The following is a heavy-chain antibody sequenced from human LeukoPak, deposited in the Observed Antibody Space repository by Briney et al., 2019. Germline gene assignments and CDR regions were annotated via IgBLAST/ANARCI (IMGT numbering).Heavy chain of an antibody. J-gene: IGHJ6*03. Sequence: PGGSLRLSCAASGFTFSSYTMNWVRQAPGKGLQWVASISSSSGYIDYADSLKGRFTISRDNAKSSLYLQLNNLRAEDTAVYYCARGYCSGGSCYSYYYYNYMDVWGKGTTVTVSS. CDR2: ISSSSGYI. D-gene: IGHD2-15*01. CDR1: GFTFSSYT. V-gene: IGHV3-21*01. CDR3: ARGYCSGGSCYSYYYYNYMDV.